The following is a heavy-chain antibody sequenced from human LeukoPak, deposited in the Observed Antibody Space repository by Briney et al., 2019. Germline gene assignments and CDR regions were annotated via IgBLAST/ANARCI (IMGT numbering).Heavy chain of an antibody. CDR1: GFTFTSSA. CDR2: IVVGSGNT. D-gene: IGHD1-1*01. Sequence: SVEVSCKASGFTFTSSAVQWVRQARGQRLEWIGWIVVGSGNTNYAQKFQERVTITRDMSTSTAYMELSSLRSEDTAVYYCAAVPSSSGGTDYWGQGTLVTVSS. J-gene: IGHJ4*02. V-gene: IGHV1-58*01. CDR3: AAVPSSSGGTDY.